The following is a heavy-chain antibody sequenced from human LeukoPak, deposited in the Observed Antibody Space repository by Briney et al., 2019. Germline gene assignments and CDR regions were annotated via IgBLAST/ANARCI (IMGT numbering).Heavy chain of an antibody. V-gene: IGHV3-30*18. D-gene: IGHD4-11*01. CDR3: AKSATVTTQQRGYFDY. CDR2: ISYDGSNK. Sequence: GGSLRLSCAASGFNFANHAMSWVRQAPGKGLEWVAVISYDGSNKYFADSMKGRFTISRDNPKNTLYLQMNSLRAEDTAVYYCAKSATVTTQQRGYFDYWGQGTLVTVSS. CDR1: GFNFANHA. J-gene: IGHJ4*02.